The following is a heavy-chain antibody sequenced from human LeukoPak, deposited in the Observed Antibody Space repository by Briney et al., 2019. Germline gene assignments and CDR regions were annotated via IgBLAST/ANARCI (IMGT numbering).Heavy chain of an antibody. CDR2: ISHSGGS. J-gene: IGHJ4*02. V-gene: IGHV4-34*01. Sequence: SETLSLTCAVTGISFSDYYWSWIRQSPGKGLEWIGEISHSGGSKYNPSLKSRVAISIDTSKNQCSLRLTSVTAADTAVYYCVRGVRSWGRKVLDYWGQGTLVTVSS. CDR1: GISFSDYY. D-gene: IGHD3-16*01. CDR3: VRGVRSWGRKVLDY.